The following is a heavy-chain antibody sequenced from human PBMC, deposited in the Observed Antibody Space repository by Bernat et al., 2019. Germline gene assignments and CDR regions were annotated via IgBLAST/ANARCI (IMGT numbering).Heavy chain of an antibody. CDR1: GYTFASYG. CDR2: ISTYNGNT. V-gene: IGHV1-18*04. D-gene: IGHD3-10*01. CDR3: ARDRMYYSGSGTYSLGV. J-gene: IGHJ6*04. Sequence: QVQLVQSGAEVKKPGASVKVSCKASGYTFASYGISWVRQAPGQGLEWMGWISTYNGNTNYGQKLQGRVTMTTDTSTSTAYMELRSLRSDDTAVYYCARDRMYYSGSGTYSLGVWGKGTTVTVSS.